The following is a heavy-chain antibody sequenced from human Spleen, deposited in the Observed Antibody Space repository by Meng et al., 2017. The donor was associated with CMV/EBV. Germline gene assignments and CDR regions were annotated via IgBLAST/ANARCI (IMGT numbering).Heavy chain of an antibody. CDR1: GDSVSNNSAA. CDR3: ARDQRSLLGMGMDV. CDR2: TYYRSAWYS. Sequence: SQTLSLTCVISGDSVSNNSAAWTWIRQSPSRGLEWLGRTYYRSAWYSDYAESVKSRITINPDTSKNQFSLQLNSVTPEDTAVYYCARDQRSLLGMGMDVWGQGTTVTVSS. J-gene: IGHJ6*02. D-gene: IGHD7-27*01. V-gene: IGHV6-1*01.